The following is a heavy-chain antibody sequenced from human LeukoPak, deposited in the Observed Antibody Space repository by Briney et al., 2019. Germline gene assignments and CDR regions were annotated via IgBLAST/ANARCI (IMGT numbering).Heavy chain of an antibody. CDR1: GGSISSYY. Sequence: SETLSLTCTVSGGSISSYYWSWIRQPAGKGLEWIGRIYTSGSTNYNPPLKSRVTMSVDTSKNQFSLKLSSVTAADTAVYYCAKTHSFTGHDSWGQGTLVTVSS. D-gene: IGHD1-14*01. CDR3: AKTHSFTGHDS. CDR2: IYTSGST. V-gene: IGHV4-4*07. J-gene: IGHJ4*02.